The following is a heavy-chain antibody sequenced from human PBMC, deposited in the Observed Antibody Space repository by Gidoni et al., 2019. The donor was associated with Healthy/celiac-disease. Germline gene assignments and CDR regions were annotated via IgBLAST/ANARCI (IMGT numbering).Heavy chain of an antibody. CDR3: ASSGSRSSYWYFDL. D-gene: IGHD3-10*01. J-gene: IGHJ2*01. Sequence: QLQLQESGSGLVKPSQTLSLTCTVSGGSISSGGYSWSWIRQPPGKGLEWIGYIYHSGSTYYNPSLKSRVTISVDRSKNQFSLKLSSVTAADTAVHYCASSGSRSSYWYFDLWGRGTLVTVSS. V-gene: IGHV4-30-2*01. CDR2: IYHSGST. CDR1: GGSISSGGYS.